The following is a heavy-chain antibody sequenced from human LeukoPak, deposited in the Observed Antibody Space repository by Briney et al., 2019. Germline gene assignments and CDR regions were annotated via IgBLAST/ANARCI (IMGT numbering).Heavy chain of an antibody. CDR2: ISTSSIYI. V-gene: IGHV3-21*01. D-gene: IGHD2-2*01. Sequence: GGSLRLSCAASGFTFSRYSMNWVRQAPGKGLEWVSSISTSSIYIYYADSMKGRFTISRDNAKNSLYLQMNSLRAEDTAVYYCARGHGVVSASDDAFDIWGQGTMVTVSS. CDR1: GFTFSRYS. J-gene: IGHJ3*02. CDR3: ARGHGVVSASDDAFDI.